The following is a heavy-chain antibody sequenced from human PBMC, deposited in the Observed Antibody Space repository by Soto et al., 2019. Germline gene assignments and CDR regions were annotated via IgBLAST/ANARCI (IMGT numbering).Heavy chain of an antibody. CDR3: AKLYDSSGYYPLDY. CDR2: IYSGGST. Sequence: GGSLRLSCAASGFTVSSNYMSWVRQAPGKGLEWVSVIYSGGSTYYADSVKGRFTISRDNSKNTLYLQMNSLRAEDTAVYYCAKLYDSSGYYPLDYWGQGTLVTVSS. J-gene: IGHJ4*02. V-gene: IGHV3-66*04. D-gene: IGHD3-22*01. CDR1: GFTVSSNY.